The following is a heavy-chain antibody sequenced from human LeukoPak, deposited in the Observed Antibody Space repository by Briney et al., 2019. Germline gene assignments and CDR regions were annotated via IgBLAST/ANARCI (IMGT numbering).Heavy chain of an antibody. CDR1: GASIISDTYY. CDR2: IYYSGST. D-gene: IGHD3-22*01. CDR3: ARNFYASSGYYLDDFYFDF. J-gene: IGHJ4*02. V-gene: IGHV4-39*07. Sequence: PSETLPLTCTVSGASIISDTYYWGWIRQPPGKGLEWIGSIYYSGSTYYSPSLKSRVTMSVDTSTNQFSLKLISVTAADTALYYCARNFYASSGYYLDDFYFDFWGQGTLVTVSS.